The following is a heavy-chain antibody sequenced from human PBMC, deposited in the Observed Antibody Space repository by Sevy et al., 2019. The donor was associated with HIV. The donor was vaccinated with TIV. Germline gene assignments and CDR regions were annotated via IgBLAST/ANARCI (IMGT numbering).Heavy chain of an antibody. CDR3: ARPTQRIAPSSAAFFDS. J-gene: IGHJ4*01. CDR2: INGRGGST. Sequence: GGSLRLSCAASGFASGFTFSSFAMSWVRQLPGKGLEWVSTINGRGGSTYYADSVKGRFTLSRDNSNNALFLQMDSLTPEDTALYYCARPTQRIAPSSAAFFDSWGHGTLVTVSS. CDR1: GFTFSSFA. V-gene: IGHV3-23*01. D-gene: IGHD6-6*01.